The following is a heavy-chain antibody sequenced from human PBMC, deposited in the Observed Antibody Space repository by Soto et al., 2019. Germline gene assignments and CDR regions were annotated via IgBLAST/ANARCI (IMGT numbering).Heavy chain of an antibody. CDR1: GGSVSNGDFY. CDR2: IYYSGST. V-gene: IGHV4-30-4*01. D-gene: IGHD3-22*01. CDR3: GTRSSGYSSHRFDV. J-gene: IGHJ4*02. Sequence: PSETLSLTCTVSGGSVSNGDFYWSWIRQPPGKGLEWIGYIYYSGSTYYNPSLQSRVTMSFDTSENQFSLRLSSVTAADTAMYYCGTRSSGYSSHRFDVWGQGTMVTVSS.